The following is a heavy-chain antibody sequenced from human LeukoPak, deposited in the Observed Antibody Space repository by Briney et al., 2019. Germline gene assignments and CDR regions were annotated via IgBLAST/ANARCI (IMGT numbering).Heavy chain of an antibody. Sequence: GGSLRLSCAASGFTFSNYGMHWVRQAPGTGLEWVAFIRYEGSNKYYADSVKGRFTISRDNSKNTLYLQMNSLRAEDTALYYCAKDYYDSSGYYDYWGQGTLVTVSS. CDR1: GFTFSNYG. D-gene: IGHD3-22*01. CDR2: IRYEGSNK. CDR3: AKDYYDSSGYYDY. V-gene: IGHV3-30*02. J-gene: IGHJ4*02.